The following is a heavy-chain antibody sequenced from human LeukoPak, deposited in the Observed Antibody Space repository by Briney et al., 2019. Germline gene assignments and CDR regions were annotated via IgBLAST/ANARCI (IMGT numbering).Heavy chain of an antibody. CDR1: GYTFTGYY. Sequence: ASVKVSCKASGYTFTGYYMHWVRQAPGQGLEWMGWINPNSGGTNYAQKFQGRVTMTRDTSISTAYMELSRLRSDDTAVYYCARFLFIAAAGTGFDYWGQGTLVTVSS. D-gene: IGHD6-13*01. J-gene: IGHJ4*02. CDR3: ARFLFIAAAGTGFDY. CDR2: INPNSGGT. V-gene: IGHV1-2*02.